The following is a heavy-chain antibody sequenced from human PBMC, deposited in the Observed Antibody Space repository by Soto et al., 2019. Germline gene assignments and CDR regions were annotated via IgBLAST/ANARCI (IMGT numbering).Heavy chain of an antibody. CDR1: GGSISSYY. D-gene: IGHD6-19*01. Sequence: SDTLSLTCTVSGGSISSYYWSWIRQPPGKGLEWIGYIYYSGGTNYNPSLKSRVTISVDTSKNQFSLKLSSVTAADTAVYYCARILGLADFDYWGQGTLVTVSS. V-gene: IGHV4-59*01. CDR2: IYYSGGT. CDR3: ARILGLADFDY. J-gene: IGHJ4*02.